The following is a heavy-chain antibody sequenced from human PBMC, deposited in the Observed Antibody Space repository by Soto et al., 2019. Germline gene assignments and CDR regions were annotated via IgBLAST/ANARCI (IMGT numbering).Heavy chain of an antibody. CDR3: ARLNAGTTYYYYGMDV. J-gene: IGHJ6*02. Sequence: SKTLSLDRSLSISAVCSTDHFWGCIRQPPGKGLEWIGSIYYSGSTYYNPSLKSRVTISVDTSKNQFSLKLSSATAADTAVYYCARLNAGTTYYYYGMDVWGQGTTVT. V-gene: IGHV4-39*01. CDR1: ISAVCSTDHF. D-gene: IGHD1-7*01. CDR2: IYYSGST.